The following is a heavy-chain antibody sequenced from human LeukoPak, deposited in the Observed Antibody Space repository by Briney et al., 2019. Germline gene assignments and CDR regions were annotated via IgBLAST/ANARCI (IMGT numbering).Heavy chain of an antibody. CDR1: GYTFTDYY. Sequence: GASVEVSCKASGYTFTDYYMHWVRQAPGQGLEWMGRINPNSGDTIYAQNFQGRVTMTRDTSMTTAYMEVSRLRSDDTAVYYCARDLPSTPNWELDYWGQGTLVTVSS. J-gene: IGHJ4*02. D-gene: IGHD7-27*01. V-gene: IGHV1-2*06. CDR3: ARDLPSTPNWELDY. CDR2: INPNSGDT.